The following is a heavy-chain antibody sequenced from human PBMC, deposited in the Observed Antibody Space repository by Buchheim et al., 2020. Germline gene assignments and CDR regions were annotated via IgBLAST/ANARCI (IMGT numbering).Heavy chain of an antibody. Sequence: QVQLVESGGGVVQPGRSLRLSCAASGFTFSSYGMHWVRQAPGKGLEWVAVISYDGSNKYYADSVKGRFTISRDNSKNTLYLQMNSLRAEDTAVYYCARDSDYGENYFDYWGQGTL. V-gene: IGHV3-30*19. CDR3: ARDSDYGENYFDY. CDR2: ISYDGSNK. D-gene: IGHD4-17*01. CDR1: GFTFSSYG. J-gene: IGHJ4*02.